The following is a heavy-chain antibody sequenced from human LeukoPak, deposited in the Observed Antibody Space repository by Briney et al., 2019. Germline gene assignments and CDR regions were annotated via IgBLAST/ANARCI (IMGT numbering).Heavy chain of an antibody. J-gene: IGHJ1*01. Sequence: SETLSLTCAVYGGSFSGFYWSWIRQPPGKGLEWIGEINHSGSTNYNPSLKSRVTISVDTSKNQFSLKLSSVTAADTAVYYCARGELTYSSSWYRVAEYFQHWGQGTLVTVSS. V-gene: IGHV4-34*01. CDR2: INHSGST. CDR1: GGSFSGFY. CDR3: ARGELTYSSSWYRVAEYFQH. D-gene: IGHD6-13*01.